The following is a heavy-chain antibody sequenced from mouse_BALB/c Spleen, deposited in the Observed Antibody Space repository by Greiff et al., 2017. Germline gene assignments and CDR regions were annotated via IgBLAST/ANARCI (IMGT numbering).Heavy chain of an antibody. D-gene: IGHD2-10*02. CDR1: GFNIKDYY. CDR2: IDPENGDT. CDR3: NPGYGNYTWFAY. V-gene: IGHV14-4*02. J-gene: IGHJ3*01. Sequence: VQLQQSGAELVRSGASVKLSCTASGFNIKDYYMHWVKQRPEQGLEWIGWIDPENGDTEYAPKFQGKATMTADTSSNTAYLQLSSLTSEDTAVYYCNPGYGNYTWFAYWGQGTLVTVSA.